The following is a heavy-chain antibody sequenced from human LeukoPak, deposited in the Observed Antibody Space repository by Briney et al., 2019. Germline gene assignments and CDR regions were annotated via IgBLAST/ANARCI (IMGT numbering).Heavy chain of an antibody. Sequence: PSETLSLTCAVYGGSFSGYYWSWIRQPPGKGLEWIGEINHSGSTNYNPSLKSRVTISVDTSKNQFSLKLSSVTAADTAVYYCARDNYYYDSSGSQPFDYWGQGTLVTVSS. V-gene: IGHV4-34*01. CDR2: INHSGST. J-gene: IGHJ4*02. CDR1: GGSFSGYY. D-gene: IGHD3-22*01. CDR3: ARDNYYYDSSGSQPFDY.